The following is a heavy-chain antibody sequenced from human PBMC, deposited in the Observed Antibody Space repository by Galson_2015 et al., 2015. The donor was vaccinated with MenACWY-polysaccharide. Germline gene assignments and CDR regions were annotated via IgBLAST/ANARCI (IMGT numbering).Heavy chain of an antibody. V-gene: IGHV3-7*01. Sequence: SLRLSCAASRFTFNNNWMTWVRQAPGKGLEWVAIIDADGSQTEYVDSVKGRFAISRDNSKNSLFLQMNSLRAADTAVYYCARDPNWGSSIGPWGQGTLVTVSS. D-gene: IGHD7-27*01. CDR2: IDADGSQT. J-gene: IGHJ5*02. CDR1: RFTFNNNW. CDR3: ARDPNWGSSIGP.